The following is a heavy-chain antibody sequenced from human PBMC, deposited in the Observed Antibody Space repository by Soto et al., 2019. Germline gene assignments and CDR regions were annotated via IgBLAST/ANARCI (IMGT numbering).Heavy chain of an antibody. CDR2: IYTSGST. J-gene: IGHJ5*02. CDR3: ARDRRSGWSNWFDP. Sequence: QVQLQESGPGLVKPSETLSLTCTVSGGSISSYYWSWIRQPAGKGLEWIGRIYTSGSTTYNPSLKSRVTMSVDTSKNQFSLKLSSVTAADTAVYYCARDRRSGWSNWFDPWGQGTLVTVSS. CDR1: GGSISSYY. V-gene: IGHV4-4*07. D-gene: IGHD6-19*01.